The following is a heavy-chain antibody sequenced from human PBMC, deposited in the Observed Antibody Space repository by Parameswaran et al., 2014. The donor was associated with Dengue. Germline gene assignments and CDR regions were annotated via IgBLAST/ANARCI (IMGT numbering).Heavy chain of an antibody. CDR2: IDPSDSYT. CDR3: ARHGSSSWYWFDP. Sequence: GESLKISCKGSGYSFTSYWISWVRQMPGKGLEWMGRIDPSDSYTNYSPSFQGHVTISADKSISTAYLQWSSLKASDTAMYYCARHGSSSWYWFDPWGQGTLVTVSS. D-gene: IGHD6-13*01. CDR1: GYSFTSYW. V-gene: IGHV5-10-1*01. J-gene: IGHJ5*02.